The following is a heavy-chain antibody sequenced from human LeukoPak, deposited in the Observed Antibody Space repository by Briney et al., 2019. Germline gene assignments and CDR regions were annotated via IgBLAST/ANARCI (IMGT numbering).Heavy chain of an antibody. D-gene: IGHD2-2*02. J-gene: IGHJ4*02. CDR3: ARAYTSLSFDY. CDR1: GVSISTYY. CDR2: IYYSGNT. Sequence: SETLSLTCTVSGVSISTYYWSWIRQPPGKGLEWIGYIYYSGNTNYNPSLKSRVTISVDTSENQFSLKLSSVTAADTAVYYCARAYTSLSFDYWGQGTLVTVSS. V-gene: IGHV4-59*01.